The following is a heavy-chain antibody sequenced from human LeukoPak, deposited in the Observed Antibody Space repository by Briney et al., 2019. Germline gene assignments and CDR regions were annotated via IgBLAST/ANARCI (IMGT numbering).Heavy chain of an antibody. CDR3: AKGYSSNIVLYYFDY. J-gene: IGHJ4*02. CDR1: GFIFSLYW. Sequence: GGSLRLSCKASGFIFSLYWMHWVRQVPGKGLVWVSRIEGGAIDTDYADFVKGRFTISRDNARNSLYLQMNSLRAEDTAVYYCAKGYSSNIVLYYFDYWGQGTLVTVSS. D-gene: IGHD6-13*01. V-gene: IGHV3-74*01. CDR2: IEGGAIDT.